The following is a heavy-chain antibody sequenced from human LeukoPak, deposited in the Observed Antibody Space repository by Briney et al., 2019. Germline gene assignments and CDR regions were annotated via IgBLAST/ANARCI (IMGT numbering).Heavy chain of an antibody. D-gene: IGHD2-15*01. Sequence: PGESLKISCKGSGYSFTNYWISWVRQMPGKGLEWMGRIDPSDSYTNYSPSFQGHVTISADKSISTAYLQWSSLKASDTAMYYCARRLQYCSGGSCYPPGYWGQETLVTVSS. CDR3: ARRLQYCSGGSCYPPGY. V-gene: IGHV5-10-1*01. CDR1: GYSFTNYW. CDR2: IDPSDSYT. J-gene: IGHJ4*02.